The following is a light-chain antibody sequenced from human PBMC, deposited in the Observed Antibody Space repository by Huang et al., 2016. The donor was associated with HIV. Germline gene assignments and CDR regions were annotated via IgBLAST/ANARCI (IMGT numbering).Light chain of an antibody. Sequence: EIVLTQSPVTLSASPGGTATLFCRASQPIGTYLAWFQHRPGQAPRLLIYDASNRATDIPARFSGSGSGTEFTLTINSLEPGDSAVYYCQQRRNWPPTYTFGEGTNLEI. CDR1: QPIGTY. CDR2: DAS. CDR3: QQRRNWPPTYT. V-gene: IGKV3-11*01. J-gene: IGKJ2*01.